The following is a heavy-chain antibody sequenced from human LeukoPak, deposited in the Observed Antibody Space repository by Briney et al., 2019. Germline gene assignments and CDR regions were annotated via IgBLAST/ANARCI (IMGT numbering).Heavy chain of an antibody. J-gene: IGHJ3*02. V-gene: IGHV4-59*01. CDR3: ARVGAGGYSYGYDGAFDI. CDR2: IYYSGST. CDR1: GGSISSYY. D-gene: IGHD5-18*01. Sequence: SETLSLTCTVSGGSISSYYWSWIRHPPGKGLEWIGYIYYSGSTNYNPCLKSRVTISVDTSKNQFSLKLSSVTAADTAVYYCARVGAGGYSYGYDGAFDIWGQGTMVTVS.